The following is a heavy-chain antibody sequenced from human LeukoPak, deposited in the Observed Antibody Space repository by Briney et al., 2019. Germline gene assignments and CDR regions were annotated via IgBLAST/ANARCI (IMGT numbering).Heavy chain of an antibody. Sequence: SETLSLTCTVSGGSISSSSYYWGWIRQPPGKGLEWIGTIYYSGSTYYNPSLKSRVTMSVDTSKNQFSMKLNSVTAADTAVYYCARWIVGATLGFDYWGQGTLVTVSS. V-gene: IGHV4-39*01. D-gene: IGHD1-26*01. CDR2: IYYSGST. J-gene: IGHJ4*02. CDR1: GGSISSSSYY. CDR3: ARWIVGATLGFDY.